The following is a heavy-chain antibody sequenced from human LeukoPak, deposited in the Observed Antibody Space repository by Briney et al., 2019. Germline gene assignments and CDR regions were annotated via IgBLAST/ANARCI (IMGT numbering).Heavy chain of an antibody. CDR2: IYTSGST. D-gene: IGHD3-10*01. CDR3: ARGGELGTHYYYYYMDV. J-gene: IGHJ6*03. V-gene: IGHV4-61*02. Sequence: PSETLSLTCTVSGGSISSGSYYWSWIRQPAGKGLEWIGRIYTSGSTNYNPSLKSRVTISVDTSKNQFSLKLSSVTAADTAVYYCARGGELGTHYYYYYMDVWGKGTTVTVS. CDR1: GGSISSGSYY.